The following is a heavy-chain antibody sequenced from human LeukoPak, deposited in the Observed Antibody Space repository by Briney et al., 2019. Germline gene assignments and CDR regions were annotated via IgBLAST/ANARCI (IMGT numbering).Heavy chain of an antibody. CDR3: VASSSWNNAYYYGMDV. CDR1: GFTFSSYA. CDR2: ISYDGSNK. V-gene: IGHV3-30*04. Sequence: GGSLRLSCAASGFTFSSYAMHWVRQAPGEGLEWVAVISYDGSNKYYADSVKGRFTISRDNSENTLYLQMNSLRAEDTAVYFCVASSSWNNAYYYGMDVWGQGTTVTVSS. J-gene: IGHJ6*02. D-gene: IGHD6-13*01.